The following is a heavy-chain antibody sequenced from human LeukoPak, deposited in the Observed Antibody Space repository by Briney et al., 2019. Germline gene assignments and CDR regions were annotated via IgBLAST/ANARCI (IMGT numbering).Heavy chain of an antibody. CDR3: ARNHGGWFDS. D-gene: IGHD4-23*01. J-gene: IGHJ5*01. CDR1: GVSINSYY. V-gene: IGHV4-59*01. Sequence: KPSETLSLTCTVPGVSINSYYWSWIRQPPGKGLEWIGCIYYSGTTNYNPSLKSRVTISLDTSKNQFSLKLNSVTAADTAVYYCARNHGGWFDSWGHGTLVTVSS. CDR2: IYYSGTT.